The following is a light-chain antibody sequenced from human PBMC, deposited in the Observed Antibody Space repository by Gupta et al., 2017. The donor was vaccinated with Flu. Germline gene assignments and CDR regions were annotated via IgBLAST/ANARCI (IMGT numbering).Light chain of an antibody. J-gene: IGKJ3*01. CDR1: QSVTTAY. Sequence: IVLTPSPGTLSLYPGERATLSCRASQSVTTAYLAWYQQKPGQAARLLIYGASTRATGVPDRFSGSGSGTDVTLTISRLEPEDFAVYYCQQFSNSDRYTFGPGTKVDVK. CDR2: GAS. CDR3: QQFSNSDRYT. V-gene: IGKV3-20*01.